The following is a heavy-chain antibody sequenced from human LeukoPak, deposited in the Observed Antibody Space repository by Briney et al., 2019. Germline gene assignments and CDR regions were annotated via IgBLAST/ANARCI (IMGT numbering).Heavy chain of an antibody. J-gene: IGHJ5*02. CDR3: AVSIVVVPHGRESWFDP. CDR2: ISGSGGST. D-gene: IGHD2-2*01. Sequence: PGGSLRLSCAASGFTFSSYAMSWVRQAPGKGLEWVSAISGSGGSTYYADSVKGRFTISRDNSKNTLYLQMNSLRAEDTAVYYCAVSIVVVPHGRESWFDPWGQGTLVTVPS. V-gene: IGHV3-23*01. CDR1: GFTFSSYA.